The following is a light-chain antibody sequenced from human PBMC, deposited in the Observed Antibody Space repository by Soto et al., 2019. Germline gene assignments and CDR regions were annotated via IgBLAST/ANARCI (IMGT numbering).Light chain of an antibody. CDR1: QGMSTD. V-gene: IGKV1-6*01. Sequence: AIQMTQSPPSLSASVGDRVTISCRASQGMSTDLSWFQQKPGKAPNFLISAASSLQSGVPSRFSGSGSGTDFTLTISSLQPEDFATYYCLHNHNFPRTFGQGTKVEIK. J-gene: IGKJ1*01. CDR3: LHNHNFPRT. CDR2: AAS.